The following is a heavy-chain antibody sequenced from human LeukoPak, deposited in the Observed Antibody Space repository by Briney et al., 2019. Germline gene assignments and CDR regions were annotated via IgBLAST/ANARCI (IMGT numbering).Heavy chain of an antibody. CDR1: GFTLTTSW. J-gene: IGHJ4*02. V-gene: IGHV3-7*01. Sequence: GGSLRLSCAASGFTLTTSWMTWVRQAPGKGLEWVTNINREGSQIDYMDSVKGRFTISRDGANNALYLQMNSLRAEDTAVYYCARGGLTAGFDYWGQGTLVTVSS. CDR3: ARGGLTAGFDY. CDR2: INREGSQI.